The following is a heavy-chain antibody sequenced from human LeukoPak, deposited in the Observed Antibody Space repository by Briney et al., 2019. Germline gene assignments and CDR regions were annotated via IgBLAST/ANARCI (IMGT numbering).Heavy chain of an antibody. D-gene: IGHD5-18*01. CDR3: ARTIQLFLFDY. CDR2: ISSSGSTI. V-gene: IGHV3-11*01. J-gene: IGHJ4*02. CDR1: GFTFSDYY. Sequence: GGSLRLSCAASGFTFSDYYMSWIRQALGKGLEWVSYISSSGSTIYYADSVKGRFTISRDNAKNSLYLQMNSLRAEDTAVYYCARTIQLFLFDYWGQGTLVTVSS.